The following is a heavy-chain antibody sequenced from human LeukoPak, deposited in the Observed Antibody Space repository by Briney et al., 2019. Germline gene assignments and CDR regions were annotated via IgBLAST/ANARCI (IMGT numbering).Heavy chain of an antibody. CDR3: ARGSDYGTGGYFDY. V-gene: IGHV4-39*01. CDR2: IYYSGNT. Sequence: PSETLSLTCTVSGVSISSSNSYWGWIRQPPGKGLEWIGSIYYSGNTYYNASLKSQVSISIDTSKNQFSLKLSSVTAADTAVYYCARGSDYGTGGYFDYWGQGTLVTVSS. J-gene: IGHJ4*02. CDR1: GVSISSSNSY. D-gene: IGHD2-8*02.